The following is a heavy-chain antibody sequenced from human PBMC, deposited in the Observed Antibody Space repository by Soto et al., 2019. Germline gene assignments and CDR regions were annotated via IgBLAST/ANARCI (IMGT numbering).Heavy chain of an antibody. CDR3: ARERTYFGDY. CDR2: MNPNSGNT. CDR1: GYTFTRYD. D-gene: IGHD3-9*01. V-gene: IGHV1-8*01. Sequence: ASVKVSCKASGYTFTRYDINWVRQATGQGLEWMGWMNPNSGNTGYAQKFQGRVTMTRNTSISTAYMELSSLRSEDTAGYYCARERTYFGDYWGQGTLLTVSS. J-gene: IGHJ4*02.